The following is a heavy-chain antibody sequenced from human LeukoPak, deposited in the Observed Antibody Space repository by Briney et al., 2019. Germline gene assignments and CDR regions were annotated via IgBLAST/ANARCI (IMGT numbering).Heavy chain of an antibody. Sequence: GGSLRLSCAASGFTFNSYWMWWVRQASGKGLEWVANINPYGSDTYYADSVKGRFTISRDNAENSLYLQMNSLRAEDTAVYYCTRVRVVVPSAFDYCDFWGQGTPVTVSS. V-gene: IGHV3-7*01. CDR3: TRVRVVVPSAFDYCDF. D-gene: IGHD2-2*01. CDR1: GFTFNSYW. J-gene: IGHJ4*02. CDR2: INPYGSDT.